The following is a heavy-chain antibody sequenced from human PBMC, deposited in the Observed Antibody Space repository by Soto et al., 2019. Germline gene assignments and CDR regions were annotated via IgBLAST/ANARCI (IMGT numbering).Heavy chain of an antibody. CDR3: ARDMYCGGDCYSKLHY. CDR1: GFTVSTNF. Sequence: EVQLVETGGGLIQPGGSLRLSCAASGFTVSTNFMSWVRQAPGKGLEWVSVIYNRGSAYYADSEKGRFTISRDISKNTLYLQMNSLRAEDTAVYYCARDMYCGGDCYSKLHYWGQGTLVTVSS. D-gene: IGHD2-21*02. J-gene: IGHJ4*02. CDR2: IYNRGSA. V-gene: IGHV3-53*02.